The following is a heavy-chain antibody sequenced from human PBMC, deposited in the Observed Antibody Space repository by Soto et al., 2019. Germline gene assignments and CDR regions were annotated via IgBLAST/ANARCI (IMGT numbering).Heavy chain of an antibody. J-gene: IGHJ4*02. CDR1: GFAFSSYW. Sequence: GGSLRLSCAASGFAFSSYWMSWVRQAPGKGLEWVANIKQDETEKYYVDSVKGRFTISGDNAKNSLYLQMNSLRAEDTAVYYCARLASAAANDYWGQGTLLTVSS. CDR3: ARLASAAANDY. CDR2: IKQDETEK. D-gene: IGHD2-15*01. V-gene: IGHV3-7*04.